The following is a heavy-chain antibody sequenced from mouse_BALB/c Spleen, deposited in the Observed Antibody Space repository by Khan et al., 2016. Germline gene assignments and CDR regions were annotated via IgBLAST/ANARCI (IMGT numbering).Heavy chain of an antibody. CDR3: ARLHYYGWFAY. V-gene: IGHV4-1*02. J-gene: IGHJ3*01. Sequence: EVKLLESGGGLVQPGGSLKLSCAASGFNFSRYWMSWVRQAPGKGLEWIGEINPDSSTINYTPSLKDKFIISRDNAKNTLYLQMSKVRSEDTALYYCARLHYYGWFAYWGQGTLVTVSA. CDR1: GFNFSRYW. D-gene: IGHD1-2*01. CDR2: INPDSSTI.